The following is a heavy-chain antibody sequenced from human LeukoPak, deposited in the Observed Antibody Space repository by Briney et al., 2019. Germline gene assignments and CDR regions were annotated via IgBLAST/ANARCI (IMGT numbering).Heavy chain of an antibody. CDR1: GGSISGSSYY. V-gene: IGHV4-39*07. CDR3: ARVPTYYDFWSGYYKPYNWFDP. CDR2: IYYSGST. Sequence: SETLSLTCTVSGGSISGSSYYWGWIRQPPGKGLEWIGSIYYSGSTNYNPSLKSRVTMSVDTSKNQFSLKLSSVTAADTAVYYCARVPTYYDFWSGYYKPYNWFDPWGQGTLVTVSS. J-gene: IGHJ5*02. D-gene: IGHD3-3*01.